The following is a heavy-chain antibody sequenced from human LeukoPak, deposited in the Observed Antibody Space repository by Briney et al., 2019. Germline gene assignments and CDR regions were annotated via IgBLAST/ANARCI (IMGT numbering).Heavy chain of an antibody. CDR3: ARGKRFASNYYYYGMDV. CDR2: MNPNSGNT. Sequence: ASVKVSCKASGYTFTSYDINWVRQATGQGLEWMGWMNPNSGNTGYAQKFQGRVTITRNTSISTAYMELSSLRSEDTAVYYCARGKRFASNYYYYGMDVWGQGTTVTVSS. CDR1: GYTFTSYD. J-gene: IGHJ6*02. V-gene: IGHV1-8*03. D-gene: IGHD3-10*01.